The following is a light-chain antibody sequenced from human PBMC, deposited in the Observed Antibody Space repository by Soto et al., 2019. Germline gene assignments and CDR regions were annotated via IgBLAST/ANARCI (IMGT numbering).Light chain of an antibody. V-gene: IGKV3-15*01. J-gene: IGKJ2*01. CDR3: QQYDNWPWYT. Sequence: EIVMTQSPATLSVSPGERATLSCRASQSVRCNLAWYQQKPGQAPRLLIYGALTRATGIPARISGSGSGTEFTLTISSLQSEDFAVYYCQQYDNWPWYTFGQGTRLEIK. CDR1: QSVRCN. CDR2: GAL.